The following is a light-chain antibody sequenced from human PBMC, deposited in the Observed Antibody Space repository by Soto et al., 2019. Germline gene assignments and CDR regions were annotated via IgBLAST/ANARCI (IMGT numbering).Light chain of an antibody. J-gene: IGKJ1*01. CDR2: GAS. CDR1: QSVSSSY. V-gene: IGKV3-20*01. CDR3: QQSGSAPT. Sequence: EIVLTQSPGTLSLSPGERATLSCRASQSVSSSYLAWYQQKPGQAPRLLIYGASSRATGIPDRFSGSGSGTDFILTISRLEPEDFAVYYCQQSGSAPTFGQGPRWIS.